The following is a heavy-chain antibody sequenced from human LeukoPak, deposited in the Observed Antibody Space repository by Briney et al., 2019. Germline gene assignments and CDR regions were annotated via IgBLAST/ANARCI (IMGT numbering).Heavy chain of an antibody. D-gene: IGHD6-13*01. V-gene: IGHV4-34*01. CDR2: INHSGST. J-gene: IGHJ4*02. Sequence: SETLSLTCAVYGGSFSGYYWSWIRQPPGKGLEWIGEINHSGSTNYNPSLKSRVTISVDTPKNQFYLKLSSVTAADTAVYYCARHSAWAATSEWGQGTLVTVSS. CDR1: GGSFSGYY. CDR3: ARHSAWAATSE.